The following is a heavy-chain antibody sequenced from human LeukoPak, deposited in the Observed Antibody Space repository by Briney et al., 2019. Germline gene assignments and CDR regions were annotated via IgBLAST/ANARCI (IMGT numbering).Heavy chain of an antibody. CDR1: GGSISSSNYY. Sequence: SETLSLTCTVSGGSISSSNYYWAWIRQPPGKGLEWIGSIYYRGNAYYNPSLKSRVTISVDTSKNRFPLKLSSVTAADTAVYYCARRAQGRYSSGWYQPLPDYWGQGTLVTVSS. CDR3: ARRAQGRYSSGWYQPLPDY. V-gene: IGHV4-39*06. J-gene: IGHJ4*02. D-gene: IGHD6-19*01. CDR2: IYYRGNA.